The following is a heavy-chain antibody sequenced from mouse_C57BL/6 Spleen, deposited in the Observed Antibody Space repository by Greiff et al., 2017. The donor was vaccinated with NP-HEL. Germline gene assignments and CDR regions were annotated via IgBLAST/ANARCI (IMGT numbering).Heavy chain of an antibody. CDR2: IYPGDGDT. Sequence: QVQLQQSGPELVKPGASVKISCKASGYAFSSSWMNWVKQRPGKGLEWIGRIYPGDGDTNYNGKFKGKATLTADKSSSTAYMQLSSLTSEDSAVDFCARERNYDGSSSLAYWGQGTLGTVSA. CDR3: ARERNYDGSSSLAY. D-gene: IGHD1-1*01. J-gene: IGHJ3*01. CDR1: GYAFSSSW. V-gene: IGHV1-82*01.